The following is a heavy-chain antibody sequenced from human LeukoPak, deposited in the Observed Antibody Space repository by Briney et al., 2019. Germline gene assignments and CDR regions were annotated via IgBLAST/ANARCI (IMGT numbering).Heavy chain of an antibody. D-gene: IGHD5-12*01. CDR1: GYTFTSYA. Sequence: ASVKVSCKASGYTFTSYAMHWVRQAPGQRLECMGWINTGNGNTKYSQKFQGRVTITRDTSASIVYMEVSSLRSEDTAVFYCARGYTGYDLDYWGQGTLVTVSS. V-gene: IGHV1-3*04. CDR3: ARGYTGYDLDY. J-gene: IGHJ4*02. CDR2: INTGNGNT.